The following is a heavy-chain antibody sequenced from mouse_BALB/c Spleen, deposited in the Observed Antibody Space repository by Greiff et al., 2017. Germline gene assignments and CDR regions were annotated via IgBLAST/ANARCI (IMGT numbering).Heavy chain of an antibody. D-gene: IGHD2-3*01. J-gene: IGHJ2*01. Sequence: VQLQQPGAELVRPGASVKLSCKASGYSFTSYWMNWVKQRPGQGLEWIGMIHPSDSENRLNQKFKDKATLTVDKSSRTAYMQLSSPTSEDSAVYYSARGRNYDGYYVRDYWGQGTTLTVSA. CDR3: ARGRNYDGYYVRDY. CDR2: IHPSDSEN. CDR1: GYSFTSYW. V-gene: IGHV1S82*01.